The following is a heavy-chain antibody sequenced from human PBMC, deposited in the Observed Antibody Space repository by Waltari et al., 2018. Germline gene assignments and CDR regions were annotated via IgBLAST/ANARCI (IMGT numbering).Heavy chain of an antibody. D-gene: IGHD3-10*02. CDR1: GGSISSSFYY. CDR3: ARCSGTYYSDFDY. Sequence: QLQLQESGPGLVKPSETLSLTCTVSGGSISSSFYYWGWIRQPPGKGLEWIGSVYYSGSTYYIPSLKSRVTISVDTSKNQFSLKLSSVTAADTAVYFCARCSGTYYSDFDYWGQGTLVIVSS. CDR2: VYYSGST. V-gene: IGHV4-39*01. J-gene: IGHJ4*02.